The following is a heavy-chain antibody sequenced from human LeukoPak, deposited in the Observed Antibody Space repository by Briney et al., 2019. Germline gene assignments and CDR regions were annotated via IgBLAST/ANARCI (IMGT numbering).Heavy chain of an antibody. CDR3: AGASLGDCYFDL. V-gene: IGHV4-61*08. CDR1: GGSINKGDYY. CDR2: VYYSGTT. Sequence: SETLSLTCTVSGGSINKGDYYWSWIRQPPVKGLEWIGYVYYSGTTNYNPSLKSRVTISVDTSKDQLSLNVSSVTAADTAVYYCAGASLGDCYFDLWGRGTLVTVSS. D-gene: IGHD3-16*01. J-gene: IGHJ2*01.